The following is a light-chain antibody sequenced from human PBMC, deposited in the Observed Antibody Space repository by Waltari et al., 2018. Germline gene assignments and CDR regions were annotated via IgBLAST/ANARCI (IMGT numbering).Light chain of an antibody. CDR1: PGITTW. CDR2: KAS. V-gene: IGKV1-5*03. J-gene: IGKJ4*01. CDR3: QHCNYYPPT. Sequence: DIQVTQSPSTLSASVGDRVTITCRTSPGITTWLAWYQQKPGKAPKRLIYKASSPESGVPSRFSGSGFGTEFTLTINSLQPDDAATFYCQHCNYYPPTFGGGTKVEIK.